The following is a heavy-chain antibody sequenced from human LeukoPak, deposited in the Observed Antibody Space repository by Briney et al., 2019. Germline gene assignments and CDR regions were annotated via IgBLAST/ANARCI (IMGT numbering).Heavy chain of an antibody. D-gene: IGHD3-9*01. V-gene: IGHV1-18*01. CDR2: ISAYNGNT. Sequence: ASVKVSCKASGYTFTSYGISWGRQAPGQGLEWMGWISAYNGNTNYTQKLQGRGTMTTDTSTSTAYMELRGLRSDDTAVYYCARDQGPADFDWLLFGYWGQGSLVTVSS. J-gene: IGHJ4*02. CDR3: ARDQGPADFDWLLFGY. CDR1: GYTFTSYG.